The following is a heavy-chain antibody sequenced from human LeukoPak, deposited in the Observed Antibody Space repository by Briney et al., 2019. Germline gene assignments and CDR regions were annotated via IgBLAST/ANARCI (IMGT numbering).Heavy chain of an antibody. Sequence: SVKVSCKASGGTFSGYAISWVRQAPGQGLEWMGGIIPIFGTANYAQKFQGRVTITADESTSTAYMELSSLRSEDTAVYYCMYYDSSGSSFIDYWGQGTLVTVSS. D-gene: IGHD3-22*01. J-gene: IGHJ4*02. V-gene: IGHV1-69*01. CDR2: IIPIFGTA. CDR1: GGTFSGYA. CDR3: MYYDSSGSSFIDY.